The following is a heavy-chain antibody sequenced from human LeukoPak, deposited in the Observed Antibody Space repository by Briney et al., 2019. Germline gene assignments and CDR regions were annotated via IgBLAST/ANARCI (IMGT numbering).Heavy chain of an antibody. CDR3: TRYGDTAMAIGGYFDY. Sequence: GGSLRLSCTASGFTFGDYAMSWFRQAPGKGLEWVGFIRSKAYGGTTEYAASVKGRFTISRDDSKSIAYLQMNSLKTEDTAVYYCTRYGDTAMAIGGYFDYWGQGTLVTVSS. CDR1: GFTFGDYA. D-gene: IGHD5-18*01. V-gene: IGHV3-49*03. J-gene: IGHJ4*02. CDR2: IRSKAYGGTT.